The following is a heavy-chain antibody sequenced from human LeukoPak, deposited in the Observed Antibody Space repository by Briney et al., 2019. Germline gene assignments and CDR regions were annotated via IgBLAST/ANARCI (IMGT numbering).Heavy chain of an antibody. CDR2: ISYDGSNK. CDR3: ASGYCGPYYYYGMDV. J-gene: IGHJ6*02. V-gene: IGHV3-30-3*01. D-gene: IGHD5-12*01. CDR1: GFTFSSYA. Sequence: GGSLRLSCAASGFTFSSYAMHWVRQAPGKGLEWVAVISYDGSNKYYADSVKGRFTISRDNSKNTLYLQMNSLRAEDTAVYYCASGYCGPYYYYGMDVWGQGTTVTVSS.